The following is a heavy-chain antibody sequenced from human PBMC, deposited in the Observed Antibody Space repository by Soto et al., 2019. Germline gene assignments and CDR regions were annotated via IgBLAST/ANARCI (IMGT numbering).Heavy chain of an antibody. V-gene: IGHV3-64*01. CDR3: ARARLTTSTGPDY. CDR1: GFTFSGHS. J-gene: IGHJ4*02. CDR2: INNDGTYT. D-gene: IGHD4-17*01. Sequence: PGGSLRLSCAASGFTFSGHSMHWVRQAPGRGLEYVSGINNDGTYTYYTSSVKGRFTISRDNSKATLFLQMGSLRAEDMAVYYCARARLTTSTGPDYWGQGTPVTVS.